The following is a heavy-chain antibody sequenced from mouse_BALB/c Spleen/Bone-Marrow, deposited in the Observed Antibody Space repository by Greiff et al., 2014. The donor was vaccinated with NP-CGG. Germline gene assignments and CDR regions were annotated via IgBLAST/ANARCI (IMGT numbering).Heavy chain of an antibody. CDR1: GYKFTDYE. Sequence: VKLVESGAELVRPGASVTLSCKASGYKFTDYEMHWVKQTPVHGLEWIGSIDPETGGTAYNQNFKGKATLTADRSSTTAYMELRSLTSEDSAVYYCTREGIYFGYDVPMDYWGQGTSVTASS. J-gene: IGHJ4*01. CDR2: IDPETGGT. CDR3: TREGIYFGYDVPMDY. V-gene: IGHV1-15*01. D-gene: IGHD2-2*01.